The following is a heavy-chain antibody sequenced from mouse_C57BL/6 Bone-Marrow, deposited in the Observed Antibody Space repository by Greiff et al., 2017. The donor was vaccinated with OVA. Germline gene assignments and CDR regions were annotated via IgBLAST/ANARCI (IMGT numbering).Heavy chain of an antibody. V-gene: IGHV1-62-2*01. CDR3: ARHGYDYAGAWFAY. D-gene: IGHD2-4*01. Sequence: VQLQESGAELVKPGASVKLSCKASGYTFTEYTIHWVKQRSGQGLAWIGWFYSGSGSIKYTEKFKDKATLTADKSSSSVSMELSRLTSEDSAVYFCARHGYDYAGAWFAYWGQGTLVTVSA. J-gene: IGHJ3*01. CDR2: FYSGSGSI. CDR1: GYTFTEYT.